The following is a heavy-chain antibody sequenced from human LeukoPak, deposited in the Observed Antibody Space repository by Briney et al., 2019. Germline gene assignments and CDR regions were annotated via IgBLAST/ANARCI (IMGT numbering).Heavy chain of an antibody. CDR3: ARLYGDDS. Sequence: GGSLRLSCAASGFTFSTYGMHWVRQAPGKGLEWVAVISYDGSNKYYADSVKGRFTISRDNSKNTLYLQMNSLRAEDTAVYYCARLYGDDSWGQGTLVTVSS. CDR1: GFTFSTYG. D-gene: IGHD4-17*01. CDR2: ISYDGSNK. V-gene: IGHV3-30*03. J-gene: IGHJ5*01.